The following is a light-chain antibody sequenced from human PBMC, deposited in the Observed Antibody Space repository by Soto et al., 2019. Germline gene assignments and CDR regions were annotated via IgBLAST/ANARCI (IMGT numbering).Light chain of an antibody. J-gene: IGKJ2*01. CDR2: GAS. CDR1: QSVSSN. CDR3: QQYNNWPPYT. V-gene: IGKV3-15*01. Sequence: EIVMTQSPATLSVSPGERATLSCRASQSVSSNLAWYPQKTGQAPRLLIYGASTRATGIPARFSGSGSGTEFTRTISSLQSEDFAVYYGQQYNNWPPYTFGQGTKLEIK.